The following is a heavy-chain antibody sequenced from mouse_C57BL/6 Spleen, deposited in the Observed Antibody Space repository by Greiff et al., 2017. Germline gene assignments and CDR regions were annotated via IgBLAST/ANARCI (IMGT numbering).Heavy chain of an antibody. V-gene: IGHV1-15*01. D-gene: IGHD2-4*01. Sequence: QVQLQQPGAELVRPGASVTLSCKASGYTFTDYEMHWVKQTPVHGLEWIGAIDPETGGTAYNQKFKGKAILTADKSSSTAYMELRSLTSEDSAVXYCTTMITRRFAYWGQGTLVTVSA. J-gene: IGHJ3*01. CDR3: TTMITRRFAY. CDR2: IDPETGGT. CDR1: GYTFTDYE.